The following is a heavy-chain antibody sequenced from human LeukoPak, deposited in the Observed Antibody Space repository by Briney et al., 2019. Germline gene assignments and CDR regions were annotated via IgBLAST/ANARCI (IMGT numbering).Heavy chain of an antibody. D-gene: IGHD3-10*02. Sequence: GGSLRLSCAASGFTFSSYAMNWVRQAPGKGLEWVSGISDSGGITYYADSMKGRFTISRDNSKNTMYLQMNSLRVEDTAVYYCAKASAVRGYYYYGMDVWGQGTTVTVSS. V-gene: IGHV3-23*01. CDR3: AKASAVRGYYYYGMDV. CDR2: ISDSGGIT. J-gene: IGHJ6*02. CDR1: GFTFSSYA.